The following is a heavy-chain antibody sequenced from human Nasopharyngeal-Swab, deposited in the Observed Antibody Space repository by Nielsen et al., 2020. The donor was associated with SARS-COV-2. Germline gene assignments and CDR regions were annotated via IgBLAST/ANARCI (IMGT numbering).Heavy chain of an antibody. CDR2: ISAYNGNT. D-gene: IGHD2-2*01. Sequence: ASEKVSCKASGYTFTSYGISWVRQAPGQGLEWMGWISAYNGNTNYAQKLQGRVTMTTDTSTSTAYMELRSLRSDDTAVYYCASNPLYCSSTSCYHDAFDIWGQGTMVTVSS. V-gene: IGHV1-18*01. J-gene: IGHJ3*02. CDR3: ASNPLYCSSTSCYHDAFDI. CDR1: GYTFTSYG.